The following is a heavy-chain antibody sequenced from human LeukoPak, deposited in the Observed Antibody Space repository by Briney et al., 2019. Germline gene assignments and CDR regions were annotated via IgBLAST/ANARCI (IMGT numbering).Heavy chain of an antibody. V-gene: IGHV1-69*05. CDR3: ARGYHPRSEEFDYAFDI. D-gene: IGHD2-2*01. Sequence: SVKVSCKASGGTFSSYAISWVRQAPGQGLEWMGGIIPIFGTANYAQKFQGRVTITTDESTSTAYMELSSLRSEDTAVYYCARGYHPRSEEFDYAFDIWGQGTMVTVSS. CDR2: IIPIFGTA. CDR1: GGTFSSYA. J-gene: IGHJ3*02.